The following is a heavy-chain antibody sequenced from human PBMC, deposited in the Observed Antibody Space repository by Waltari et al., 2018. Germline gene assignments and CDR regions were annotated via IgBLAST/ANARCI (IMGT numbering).Heavy chain of an antibody. CDR3: ARFVDTAIDY. D-gene: IGHD5-18*01. V-gene: IGHV5-51*01. CDR1: GYSFTSYW. CDR2: IYPGDPDT. Sequence: EVQLVQSGAEVKKPGESLKISCKGSGYSFTSYWIGWVRQMPGQGLEWMGFIYPGDPDTRDSPTFQGQVNISADKSISTAYLQCSSLKASDTAMYYCARFVDTAIDYWGQGTLVIVSS. J-gene: IGHJ4*02.